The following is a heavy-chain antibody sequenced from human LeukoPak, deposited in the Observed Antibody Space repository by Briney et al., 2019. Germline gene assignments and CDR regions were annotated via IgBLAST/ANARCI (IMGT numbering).Heavy chain of an antibody. CDR1: GFTFSNAW. J-gene: IGHJ4*02. CDR3: AKDLYGSSWYGVLYYFDY. CDR2: ISGSGGST. D-gene: IGHD6-13*01. Sequence: GGSLRLSCAASGFTFSNAWMSWVRQAPGKGLEWVSAISGSGGSTYYADSVKGRFTISRDNSKNTLYLRMNSLRAEDTAVYYCAKDLYGSSWYGVLYYFDYWGQGTLVTVSS. V-gene: IGHV3-23*01.